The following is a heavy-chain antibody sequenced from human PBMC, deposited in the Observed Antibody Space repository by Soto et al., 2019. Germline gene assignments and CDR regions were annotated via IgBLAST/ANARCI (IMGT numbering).Heavy chain of an antibody. J-gene: IGHJ3*02. D-gene: IGHD6-19*01. CDR2: IYYSGST. CDR3: ARDFKLDGSSGWYAFDI. V-gene: IGHV4-59*12. CDR1: GGSISSYY. Sequence: SETLSLTCTVSGGSISSYYWSWIRQPPGKGLEWIGYIYYSGSTNYNPSLKSRVTISVDTSKNQFSLKLSSVTAADTAVYYCARDFKLDGSSGWYAFDIWGPGTMVTVSS.